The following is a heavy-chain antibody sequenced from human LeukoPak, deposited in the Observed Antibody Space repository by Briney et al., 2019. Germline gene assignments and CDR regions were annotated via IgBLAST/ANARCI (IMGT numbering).Heavy chain of an antibody. CDR3: TTFSGGGFDY. J-gene: IGHJ4*02. D-gene: IGHD2-8*02. CDR1: GFTFTNAW. Sequence: GGSLRLSCVASGFTFTNAWMSWVRQAPGKGLEWVGHIKSNADDGTTDYAAPVKGRFTISRDDSKNTLYLQMNSLKTEDTAVYYCTTFSGGGFDYWGQGTLVTVSS. V-gene: IGHV3-15*01. CDR2: IKSNADDGTT.